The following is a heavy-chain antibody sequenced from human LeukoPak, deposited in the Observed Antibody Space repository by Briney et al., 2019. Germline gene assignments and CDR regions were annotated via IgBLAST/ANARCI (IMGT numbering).Heavy chain of an antibody. J-gene: IGHJ4*02. D-gene: IGHD3-22*01. CDR2: IRYDGSNK. CDR1: GFTFSSYG. Sequence: GGSLRLSCAASGFTFSSYGMHWVRQAPGKGLEWVACIRYDGSNKYYADSVKVRCSISIENSKKTLDLQMNSMRAEDTAVYYSAKDTWENPHYYDSSGYQPDYWGQGTLVTVSS. V-gene: IGHV3-30*02. CDR3: AKDTWENPHYYDSSGYQPDY.